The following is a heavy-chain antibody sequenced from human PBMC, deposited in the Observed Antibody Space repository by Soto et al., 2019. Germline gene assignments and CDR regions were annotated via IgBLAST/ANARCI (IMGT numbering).Heavy chain of an antibody. J-gene: IGHJ4*02. CDR3: ARDTGDGTFDF. CDR1: GYTFSSYA. CDR2: INAGYGNT. D-gene: IGHD7-27*01. Sequence: ASVKVSCKASGYTFSSYAMHWVRQAPGQRLEWMGWINAGYGNTKSSQKFQDRVTISRDTSASTAYMELTSLRSEDTAVYYCARDTGDGTFDFWGQGTLVTAPQ. V-gene: IGHV1-3*01.